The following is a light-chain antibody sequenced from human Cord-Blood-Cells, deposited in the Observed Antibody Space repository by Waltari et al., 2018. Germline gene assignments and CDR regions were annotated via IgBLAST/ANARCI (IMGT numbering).Light chain of an antibody. CDR3: LQHNSYPLT. CDR2: AAS. CDR1: QGIRSE. J-gene: IGKJ4*01. V-gene: IGKV1-17*01. Sequence: DIQLTQSPSSLSASVGVSVTTTCRASQGIRSELGWYQQKPGKAPKRLIYAASSLQSGVPSRFSGSGSGTEFTPTISSLQPEDFATYYCLQHNSYPLTFGGGTKVEIK.